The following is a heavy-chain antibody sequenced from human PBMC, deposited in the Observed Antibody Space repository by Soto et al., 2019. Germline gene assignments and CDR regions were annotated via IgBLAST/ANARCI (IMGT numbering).Heavy chain of an antibody. Sequence: GASVKVSCKASGYTFTSYYMHWVRQAPGQGLEWMGIINPSGGSTSYAQKFQGRVTMTRDTSTSTVYMELSSLRSEDTAVYYCAGTGWLRLGYYYYGMDVWGQGTTVTVYS. CDR1: GYTFTSYY. CDR3: AGTGWLRLGYYYYGMDV. D-gene: IGHD5-12*01. CDR2: INPSGGST. J-gene: IGHJ6*02. V-gene: IGHV1-46*03.